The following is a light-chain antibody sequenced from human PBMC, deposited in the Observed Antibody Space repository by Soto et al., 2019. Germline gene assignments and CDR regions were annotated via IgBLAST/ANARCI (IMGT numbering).Light chain of an antibody. CDR2: DAS. CDR3: QQYAGSPRT. Sequence: EIVLNQSPGTLSLFPGEKATLSCLASQSVSSRSLAWYQQKPGQAPRLLISDASNRATDIPDRFSGSGSGTDFTLTINRLEPEDFAVYDCQQYAGSPRTFGQGTKVDI. J-gene: IGKJ1*01. CDR1: QSVSSRS. V-gene: IGKV3-20*01.